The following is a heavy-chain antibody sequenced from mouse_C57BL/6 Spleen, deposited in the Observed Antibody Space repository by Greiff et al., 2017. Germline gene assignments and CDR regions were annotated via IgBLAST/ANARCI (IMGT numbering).Heavy chain of an antibody. CDR3: ARPYYDYDGGFAY. CDR1: GYTFTSYW. D-gene: IGHD2-4*01. V-gene: IGHV1-7*01. Sequence: VQLQQSGAELAKPGASVKLSCKASGYTFTSYWMHWVKQRPGQGLEWIGYINPSSGYTKYNQKFKDKATLTADKSSSTAYMQLSSLTYEDSAVYYCARPYYDYDGGFAYWGQGTLVTVSA. J-gene: IGHJ3*01. CDR2: INPSSGYT.